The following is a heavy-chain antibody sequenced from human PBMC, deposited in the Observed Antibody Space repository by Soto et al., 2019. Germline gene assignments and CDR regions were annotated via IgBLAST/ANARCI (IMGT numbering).Heavy chain of an antibody. Sequence: QVQLVESGGGVVQPGRSLRLSCAASGFTFSSYGMHWFRQAPGKGLEWVAVISYDGSNKYYADSVKGRFTISRDNSKNTLYLQMNSLRAEDTAVYYCAKSPGYCSGGSCLDYWGQGTLVTVSS. V-gene: IGHV3-30*18. CDR2: ISYDGSNK. J-gene: IGHJ4*02. CDR1: GFTFSSYG. CDR3: AKSPGYCSGGSCLDY. D-gene: IGHD2-15*01.